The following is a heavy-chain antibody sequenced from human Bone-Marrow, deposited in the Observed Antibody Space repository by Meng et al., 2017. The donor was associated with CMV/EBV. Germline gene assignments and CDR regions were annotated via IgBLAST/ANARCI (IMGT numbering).Heavy chain of an antibody. Sequence: MSWVRQAPGKGLEWVSAISGSGGSTYYADSVKGRFTISRDNSKNTLYLQMNSLRAEDTAVYYCAKDPPPYYYDSSGSKPRQDLDPVDWGQGTLVTVSS. CDR2: ISGSGGST. CDR3: AKDPPPYYYDSSGSKPRQDLDPVD. J-gene: IGHJ4*02. D-gene: IGHD3-22*01. V-gene: IGHV3-23*01.